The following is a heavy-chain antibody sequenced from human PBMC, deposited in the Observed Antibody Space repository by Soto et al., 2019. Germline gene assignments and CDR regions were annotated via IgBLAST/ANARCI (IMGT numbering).Heavy chain of an antibody. V-gene: IGHV1-69*13. CDR1: GGTFSSYA. CDR3: ARGGYCSGGSCYSYYYGMDV. D-gene: IGHD2-15*01. J-gene: IGHJ6*02. CDR2: IIPIFGTA. Sequence: ASVKVSCKASGGTFSSYAISWVRQAPGQGLEWMGGIIPIFGTANYAQKFQGRGTITADESTSTAYMELSSLRSEDTAVYYCARGGYCSGGSCYSYYYGMDVWGQGTTVTVSS.